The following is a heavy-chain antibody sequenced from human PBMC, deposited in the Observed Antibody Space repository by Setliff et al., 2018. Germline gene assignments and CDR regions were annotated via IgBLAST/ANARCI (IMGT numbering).Heavy chain of an antibody. Sequence: ASVKVSCKASGYTFTTYVMHWVRQAPGQRLEWMGWINPDNGNTKYSQQFQGRVTITRDTSANTAYMELSSLRSEDTAVYYCARQVYCSSLGCQFYSFYMDVWGKGTTVTV. V-gene: IGHV1-3*01. CDR1: GYTFTTYV. CDR3: ARQVYCSSLGCQFYSFYMDV. D-gene: IGHD2-2*01. J-gene: IGHJ6*03. CDR2: INPDNGNT.